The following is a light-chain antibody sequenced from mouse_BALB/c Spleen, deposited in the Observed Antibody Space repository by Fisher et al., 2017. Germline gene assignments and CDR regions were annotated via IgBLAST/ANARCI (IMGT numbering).Light chain of an antibody. J-gene: IGKJ2*01. CDR3: HQWSSYPT. CDR2: STS. CDR1: SSVSSSY. V-gene: IGKV4-58*01. Sequence: DIVLTQSPAIMAASLGQKVTMTCSASSSVSSSYLHWYQQKSGASPKPLIYSTSNLASGVPSRFSGSGSGTFYSLTISSVEAEDAADYYCHQWSSYPTFGGGTKLEIK.